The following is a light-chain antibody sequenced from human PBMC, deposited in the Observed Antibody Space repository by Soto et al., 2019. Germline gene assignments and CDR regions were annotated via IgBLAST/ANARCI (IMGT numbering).Light chain of an antibody. CDR1: HTISSSY. CDR3: QQRDDWVS. J-gene: IGKJ4*01. V-gene: IGKV3D-20*02. CDR2: GAS. Sequence: EIVLTQSPGTLSLSPGERATLSCRASHTISSSYLAWYQQKPGQAPRLLIYGASTRATGIPARFSGSGSGTDFTLTISSLEPEDFAVYYCQQRDDWVSFGGGTKVEIK.